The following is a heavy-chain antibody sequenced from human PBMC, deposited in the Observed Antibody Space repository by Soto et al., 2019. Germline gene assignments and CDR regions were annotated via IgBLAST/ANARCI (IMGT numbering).Heavy chain of an antibody. CDR3: ARVVRQIIRGYYFDY. Sequence: QVQLVESGGGLVQPVGSLRLSRAASGFTFIDYYMRWIRQAPGKGLERVSYISGSGSTLYYAVSVKSRFTISRDNAKNSLYLQMHSLRAEDTAVYYCARVVRQIIRGYYFDYWGQGTLVTVSS. CDR2: ISGSGSTL. J-gene: IGHJ4*02. CDR1: GFTFIDYY. D-gene: IGHD3-10*01. V-gene: IGHV3-11*01.